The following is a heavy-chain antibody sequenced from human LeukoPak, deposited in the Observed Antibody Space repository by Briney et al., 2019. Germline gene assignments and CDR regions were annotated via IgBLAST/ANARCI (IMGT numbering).Heavy chain of an antibody. CDR1: GFTFSSYA. CDR2: ISGSGGST. D-gene: IGHD6-19*01. Sequence: GGSLRLSCAASGFTFSSYAMSWVRQAPGKGLEWVSAISGSGGSTYYADSVKGRFTISRDNSKNTLYLQMNSLRAEDTAVYYCAKASLRVVAVASYFDYWGQGTLVTVSS. CDR3: AKASLRVVAVASYFDY. V-gene: IGHV3-23*01. J-gene: IGHJ4*02.